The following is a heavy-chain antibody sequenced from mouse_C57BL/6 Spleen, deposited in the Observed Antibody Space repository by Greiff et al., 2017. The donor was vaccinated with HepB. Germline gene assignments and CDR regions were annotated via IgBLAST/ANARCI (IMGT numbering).Heavy chain of an antibody. CDR2: IYPGSGNT. CDR3: ARDGYYEKDAMDY. Sequence: QVQLQQPGAELVKPGASVKLSCKASGYTFTDYYINWVKQRPGQGLEWIARIYPGSGNTYYNEKFKGKATLTAEKSSSTAYMQLSSLTSEDSAVYFCARDGYYEKDAMDYWGQGTSVTVSS. J-gene: IGHJ4*01. CDR1: GYTFTDYY. V-gene: IGHV1-76*01. D-gene: IGHD2-3*01.